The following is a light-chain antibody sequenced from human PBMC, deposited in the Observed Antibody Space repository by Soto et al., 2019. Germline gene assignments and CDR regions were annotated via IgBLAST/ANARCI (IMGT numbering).Light chain of an antibody. CDR1: QNIGSF. Sequence: DIQVTHSPSSLSSSIVCRVTISCRASQNIGSFLNWYQQKPGEAPRLLVYSAFRIQSGVPSRFNASGSGTDFTLSISSLQPEDFSTYYCQQGSTTPITFGLGTRLEIK. V-gene: IGKV1-39*01. J-gene: IGKJ5*01. CDR2: SAF. CDR3: QQGSTTPIT.